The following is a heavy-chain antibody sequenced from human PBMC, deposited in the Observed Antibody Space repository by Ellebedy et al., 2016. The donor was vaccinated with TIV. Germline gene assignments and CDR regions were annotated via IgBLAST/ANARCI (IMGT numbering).Heavy chain of an antibody. CDR3: ASWDVPKDHLDV. V-gene: IGHV3-74*01. Sequence: PGGSLRLSCVASGFTFSRHYLHWVRQPPGTGLEWVPRIDPDGTATFYADSVKGRFTISRDNAKNTLYLQMNSLRTEDTAFYYCASWDVPKDHLDVWGQGTLVTVSS. D-gene: IGHD1-26*01. CDR2: IDPDGTAT. J-gene: IGHJ4*02. CDR1: GFTFSRHY.